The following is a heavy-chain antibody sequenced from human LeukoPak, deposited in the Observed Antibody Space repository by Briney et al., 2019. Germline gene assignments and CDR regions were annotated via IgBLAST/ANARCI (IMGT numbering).Heavy chain of an antibody. CDR1: GFTFSSYS. Sequence: GGSLRLSCAASGFTFSSYSMNWVRQAPGKGLEWVSSISSSSSYIYYADSVKGRFTIYRDNGKNSLYLQINSLRAEDTAVYYCARESLVTTSYWGQGTLVTVSS. CDR3: ARESLVTTSY. V-gene: IGHV3-21*01. CDR2: ISSSSSYI. D-gene: IGHD1-14*01. J-gene: IGHJ4*02.